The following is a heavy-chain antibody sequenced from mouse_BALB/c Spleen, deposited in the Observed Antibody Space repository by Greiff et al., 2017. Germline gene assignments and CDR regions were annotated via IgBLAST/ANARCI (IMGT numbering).Heavy chain of an antibody. CDR1: GYAFSSYW. CDR3: ARLAYGNYVDY. V-gene: IGHV1-4*01. CDR2: INPSTGYT. Sequence: VKLQESGAELVRPGSSVKISCKASGYAFSSYWMNWVKQRPGQGLEWIGYINPSTGYTEYNQKFKDKATLTADKSSSTAYMQLSSLTSEDSAVYYCARLAYGNYVDYWGQGTTLTVSS. D-gene: IGHD2-10*02. J-gene: IGHJ2*01.